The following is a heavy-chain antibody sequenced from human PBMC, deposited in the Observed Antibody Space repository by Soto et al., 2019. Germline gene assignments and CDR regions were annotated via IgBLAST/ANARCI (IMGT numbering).Heavy chain of an antibody. CDR1: GASVSSDSYY. J-gene: IGHJ4*02. V-gene: IGHV4-61*01. CDR3: ARETVTTLDY. D-gene: IGHD4-17*01. CDR2: IHNSGST. Sequence: SETLSLTCTVSGASVSSDSYYWSWIRQPPGKGLEWIGYIHNSGSTNHNPSLKSRVTISIDASKNQFSLKLKSVTAVDTAVYYCARETVTTLDYWGQGILVTVSS.